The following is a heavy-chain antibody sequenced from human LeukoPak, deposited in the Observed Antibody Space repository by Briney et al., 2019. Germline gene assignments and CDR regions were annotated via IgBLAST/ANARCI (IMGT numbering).Heavy chain of an antibody. D-gene: IGHD3-10*01. CDR3: TPEDVLLWFGEFDY. Sequence: GGCLRPSCAASGFTFSNACISCVRQAPGSRREWVGRIKIKTDGGTTDYAAPVKGRFTISRDDSKNTLYLQMNSLKTEDTDVYYCTPEDVLLWFGEFDYWGQGTLVTVSS. CDR2: IKIKTDGGTT. J-gene: IGHJ4*02. CDR1: GFTFSNAC. V-gene: IGHV3-15*01.